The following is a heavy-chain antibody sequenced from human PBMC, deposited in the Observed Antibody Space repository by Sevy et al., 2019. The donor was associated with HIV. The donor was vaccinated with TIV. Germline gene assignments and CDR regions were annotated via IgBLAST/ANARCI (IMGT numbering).Heavy chain of an antibody. Sequence: ASVKVCCKASGYTFTGYYMHWVRQAPGQGLEWMGWINPNSGGTNYAQKFQGRVTMTRDTSISTAYMELSRLRSDDTAVYYCARESSSSSYYYYGMDVWGQGTTVTVSS. V-gene: IGHV1-2*02. J-gene: IGHJ6*02. CDR3: ARESSSSSYYYYGMDV. D-gene: IGHD6-6*01. CDR1: GYTFTGYY. CDR2: INPNSGGT.